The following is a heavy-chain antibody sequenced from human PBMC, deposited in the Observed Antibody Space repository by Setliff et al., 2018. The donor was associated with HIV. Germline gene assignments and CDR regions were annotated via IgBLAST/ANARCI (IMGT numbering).Heavy chain of an antibody. CDR3: AREGIVGATLRYYYYAMDV. Sequence: ASVKVSCKTSGYAFTSYGISWVRQAPGQGLEWMGWISVYNGNTNYAQKLQGRVTMTTDTSTSTAYMELRSLRSDDTAVYYCAREGIVGATLRYYYYAMDVWGQGTTVTVSS. D-gene: IGHD1-26*01. J-gene: IGHJ6*02. CDR2: ISVYNGNT. CDR1: GYAFTSYG. V-gene: IGHV1-18*01.